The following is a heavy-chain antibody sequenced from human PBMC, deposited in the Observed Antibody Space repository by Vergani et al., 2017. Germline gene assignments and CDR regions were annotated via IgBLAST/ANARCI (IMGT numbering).Heavy chain of an antibody. CDR3: AREEPGDYHVNLDY. Sequence: QVQLVESGGGVVQPGRSLRLSCAASGFTFSSYAMHWVRQAPGKGLEWVAVISYDGSNKYYADSVKGRFTISRDNSKNTLYLQMNSLRAEDTAVYYCAREEPGDYHVNLDYWGQGTLVTVSS. V-gene: IGHV3-30*04. CDR1: GFTFSSYA. D-gene: IGHD4-17*01. J-gene: IGHJ4*02. CDR2: ISYDGSNK.